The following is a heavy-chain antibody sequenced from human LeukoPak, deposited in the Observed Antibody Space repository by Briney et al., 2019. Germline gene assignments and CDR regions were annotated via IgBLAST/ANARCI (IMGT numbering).Heavy chain of an antibody. CDR1: GGSINNSY. J-gene: IGHJ4*02. Sequence: PSENLSLTCTVSGGSINNSYWSWIRQPPGKGLEWIGYIYYSGSTQYNPSLKSRVTISVDTSKNQFSLKLTSVTAADTALYYCARGEGRVAAANYWGQGTPVTVSS. CDR2: IYYSGST. D-gene: IGHD2-2*01. V-gene: IGHV4-59*01. CDR3: ARGEGRVAAANY.